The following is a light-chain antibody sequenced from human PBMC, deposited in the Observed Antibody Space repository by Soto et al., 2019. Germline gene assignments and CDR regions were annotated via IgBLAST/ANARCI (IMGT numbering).Light chain of an antibody. Sequence: DIQMTQSPSSLSAFVGDTVTITCRASQTIRTYLNWYQQNPGKAPRLLIYAATTLQGGVPSRFSGSGSGTDFTLTIGSLQPEDFAIYYCQQSSSTPLTFGGGTKVEIK. CDR2: AAT. V-gene: IGKV1-39*01. J-gene: IGKJ4*01. CDR3: QQSSSTPLT. CDR1: QTIRTY.